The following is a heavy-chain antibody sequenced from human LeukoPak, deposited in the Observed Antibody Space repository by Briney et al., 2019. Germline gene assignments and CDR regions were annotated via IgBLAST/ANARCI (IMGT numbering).Heavy chain of an antibody. CDR1: GGSIGSYY. CDR3: ARRVSGSLYYFDY. J-gene: IGHJ4*02. V-gene: IGHV4-59*08. Sequence: SETLTLTCTVSGGSIGSYYWSWIRQPPGKGLEWIGYIYYSGSTDYNPSLKSRVTISVDTSKNQFSLKLSSVTAADTAVFYCARRVSGSLYYFDYWGQGTLVTVSS. CDR2: IYYSGST. D-gene: IGHD3-10*01.